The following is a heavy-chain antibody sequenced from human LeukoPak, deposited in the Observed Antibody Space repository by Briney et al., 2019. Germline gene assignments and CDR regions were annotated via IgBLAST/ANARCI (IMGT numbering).Heavy chain of an antibody. CDR1: GYTFTGYY. Sequence: GASVKVSCKASGYTFTGYYMHWVRQAPGQGLEWMGRINHNSGGTNYAQKFQGRVTMTRDTSISTAYMELSRLRSDDTAVYYCARDRRDILTGYSPYYYYYMDVWGKGTTVTVSS. CDR2: INHNSGGT. J-gene: IGHJ6*03. V-gene: IGHV1-2*06. D-gene: IGHD3-9*01. CDR3: ARDRRDILTGYSPYYYYYMDV.